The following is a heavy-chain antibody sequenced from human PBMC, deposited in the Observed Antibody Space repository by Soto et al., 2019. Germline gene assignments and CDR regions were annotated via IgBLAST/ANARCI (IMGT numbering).Heavy chain of an antibody. CDR1: GSSISSSSYY. CDR3: ARQGSSSWYWNYYYGMDV. V-gene: IGHV4-39*01. D-gene: IGHD6-13*01. J-gene: IGHJ6*02. CDR2: IYYSGST. Sequence: SETLSLTCTVSGSSISSSSYYWGGIRQPPGKGLEWIGSIYYSGSTYYNPSHKSLVTISVDTSKNQFSLKLSSVTAADTAVYYCARQGSSSWYWNYYYGMDVWGQGTTVTVSS.